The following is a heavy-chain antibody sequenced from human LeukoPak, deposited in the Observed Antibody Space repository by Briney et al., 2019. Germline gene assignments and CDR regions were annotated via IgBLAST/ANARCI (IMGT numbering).Heavy chain of an antibody. CDR2: MSGSGGST. CDR1: GFTFSSYA. CDR3: AKRVDFISSWSLLLFDS. Sequence: PGGSLRLSCEASGFTFSSYAMSWVRQAPGKGLEWVSVMSGSGGSTDYTDSVKGRFTISRDNSKNTLYLQMNSLRAEDTAVYYCAKRVDFISSWSLLLFDSWGQGTLVTVSS. V-gene: IGHV3-23*01. D-gene: IGHD6-13*01. J-gene: IGHJ4*02.